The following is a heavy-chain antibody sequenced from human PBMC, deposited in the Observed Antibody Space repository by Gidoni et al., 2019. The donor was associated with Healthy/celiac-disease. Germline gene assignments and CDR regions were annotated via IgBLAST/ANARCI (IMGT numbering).Heavy chain of an antibody. CDR1: GLTFGNYA. J-gene: IGHJ3*02. Sequence: QVQLVESGRGVCRHGRCRRLSCAADGLTFGNYAMRRVRQAPGKGLEWVAVISYDGSNKYHADSVKGRFTISRDYSNNTLYLQMNSLRAEDTAVYYCARDPLSGGIVGATFCYSFDIWGQGTMVTVSS. CDR2: ISYDGSNK. CDR3: ARDPLSGGIVGATFCYSFDI. D-gene: IGHD1-26*01. V-gene: IGHV3-30*11.